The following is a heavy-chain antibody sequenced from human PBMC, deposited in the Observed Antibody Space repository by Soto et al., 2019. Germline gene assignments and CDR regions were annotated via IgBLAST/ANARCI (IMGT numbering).Heavy chain of an antibody. J-gene: IGHJ6*02. V-gene: IGHV4-31*03. Sequence: SETLSLTCTVSGGSISSGGYYWSWIRQHPGKGLEWIGYIYYSGSTYYNPSLKSRVTISVDTSKNQFSLKLSSVPAADTAVYYCARGATGYYDSSGYYPRYYYGMDVWGQGTTVTVSS. CDR3: ARGATGYYDSSGYYPRYYYGMDV. D-gene: IGHD3-22*01. CDR1: GGSISSGGYY. CDR2: IYYSGST.